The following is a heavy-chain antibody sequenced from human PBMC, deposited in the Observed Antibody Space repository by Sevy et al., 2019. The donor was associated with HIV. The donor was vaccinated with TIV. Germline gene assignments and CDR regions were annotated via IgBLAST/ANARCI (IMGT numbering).Heavy chain of an antibody. V-gene: IGHV1-2*06. CDR2: IIPNSGGT. J-gene: IGHJ4*02. D-gene: IGHD3-22*01. Sequence: ASVKVSCKASGYTFTGYYIHWVRQAPGQGLEWMGRIIPNSGGTNYAQNFQGRVTMTRDTSITTAYMELSKLTSDDTAVYYCARVNYYYDTSAYYEAYLDYWGQGTLVTVSS. CDR1: GYTFTGYY. CDR3: ARVNYYYDTSAYYEAYLDY.